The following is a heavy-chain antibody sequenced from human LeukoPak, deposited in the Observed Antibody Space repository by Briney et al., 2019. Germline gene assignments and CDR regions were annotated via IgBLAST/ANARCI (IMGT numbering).Heavy chain of an antibody. CDR3: ARLSNSPANY. J-gene: IGHJ4*02. Sequence: ASVKVSCKASGYTFTDYYMHWVRQAPGQGLEHMGWISPNSGGTNYAQKFQGRVTMTRDTSISTAYMELSSLRSNDTAVYYCARLSNSPANYWGQGTLVTVSS. CDR1: GYTFTDYY. V-gene: IGHV1-2*02. CDR2: ISPNSGGT. D-gene: IGHD5-24*01.